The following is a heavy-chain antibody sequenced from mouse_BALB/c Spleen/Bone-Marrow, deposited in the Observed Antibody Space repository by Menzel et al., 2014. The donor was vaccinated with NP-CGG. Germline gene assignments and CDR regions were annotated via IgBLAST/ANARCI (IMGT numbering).Heavy chain of an antibody. Sequence: VQLQQSGPELVKPGASVKTSCKASGYTFTDYYINWVKQKPGQGLEWIGWIYPGSGNTKYNEKLKGKATLTVDTSSSTAYMQLSSLTSEDTAVYFCARENYGSSYYFDYSGQGTTLTVSS. CDR1: GYTFTDYY. CDR3: ARENYGSSYYFDY. CDR2: IYPGSGNT. V-gene: IGHV1-84*02. D-gene: IGHD1-1*01. J-gene: IGHJ2*01.